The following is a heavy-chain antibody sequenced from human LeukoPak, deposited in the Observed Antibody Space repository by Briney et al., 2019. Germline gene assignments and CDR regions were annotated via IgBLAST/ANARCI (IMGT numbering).Heavy chain of an antibody. D-gene: IGHD5-24*01. CDR2: IYHGGSA. CDR3: GGQFKWFDP. Sequence: SQTLSLTCAGSGDSINGGGYSRSWIRQPPGKGLEWIGYIYHGGSAYYDPSLKSRVNISVDKSKNQFSLELSSMTAADTAVYYSGGQFKWFDPWGQGTLVTVSS. J-gene: IGHJ5*02. V-gene: IGHV4-30-2*01. CDR1: GDSINGGGYS.